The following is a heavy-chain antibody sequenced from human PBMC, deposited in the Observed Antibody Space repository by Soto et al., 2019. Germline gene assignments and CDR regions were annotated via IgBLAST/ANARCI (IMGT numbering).Heavy chain of an antibody. CDR2: IKSKTDGGTT. CDR3: TTSPDPWGY. CDR1: GFIFTRYS. V-gene: IGHV3-15*01. D-gene: IGHD3-16*01. J-gene: IGHJ4*02. Sequence: EVQLVESGGGLVKPGGSLRLSCAASGFIFTRYSMNWVRQAPGKGLEWVARIKSKTDGGTTDYAAPVRGRSTISRDDSKNTLYLQMDSLKTEDTAVYYCTTSPDPWGYWGQGTLVTVSS.